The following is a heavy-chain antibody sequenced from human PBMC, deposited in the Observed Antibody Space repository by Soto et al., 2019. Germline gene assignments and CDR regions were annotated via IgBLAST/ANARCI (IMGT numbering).Heavy chain of an antibody. CDR3: ARGQDYYGSGSYYNVGYYYGMDV. D-gene: IGHD3-10*01. V-gene: IGHV1-3*01. CDR2: ISAGNGNT. J-gene: IGHJ6*02. CDR1: GYSFTSNG. Sequence: GASVKVSCKASGYSFTSNGISWVRQAPGQGLEWMGWISAGNGNTKYSQKLQGRVTITRDTSASTAYMELSSLRSEDTAVYYCARGQDYYGSGSYYNVGYYYGMDVWGQGTTVTVSS.